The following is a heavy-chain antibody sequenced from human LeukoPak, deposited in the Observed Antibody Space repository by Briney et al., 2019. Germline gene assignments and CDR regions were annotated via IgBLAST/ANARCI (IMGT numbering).Heavy chain of an antibody. J-gene: IGHJ4*02. Sequence: SETLSLTCTVSGDSISGYYWSWVRQPPGKGLEWIGYIFSSRSTTYNPSLKSRVTISVDTSKNQFSLKLSSVTAADTAVYYCAKYGYSYGPYYFDYWGQGTLVTVSS. CDR2: IFSSRST. D-gene: IGHD5-18*01. CDR3: AKYGYSYGPYYFDY. V-gene: IGHV4-59*08. CDR1: GDSISGYY.